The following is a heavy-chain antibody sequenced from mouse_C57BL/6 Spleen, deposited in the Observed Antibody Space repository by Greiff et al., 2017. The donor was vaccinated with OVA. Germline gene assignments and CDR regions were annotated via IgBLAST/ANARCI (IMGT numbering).Heavy chain of an antibody. V-gene: IGHV1-26*01. D-gene: IGHD6-1*01. J-gene: IGHJ2*01. Sequence: VQLQQSGPELVKPGASVKISCKASGYTFTDYYMNWVKQSHGKSLEWIGDINPNNGGTSYNQKFKGKATLTVDKSSSTAYMELRSLTSEDSAVYDCARRGRSYFDYWGQGTTLTVSS. CDR2: INPNNGGT. CDR3: ARRGRSYFDY. CDR1: GYTFTDYY.